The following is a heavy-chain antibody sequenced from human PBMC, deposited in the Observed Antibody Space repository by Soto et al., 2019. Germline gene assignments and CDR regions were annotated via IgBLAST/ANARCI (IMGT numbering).Heavy chain of an antibody. CDR3: ARDLMSEGYCSGGSCYGAFDI. Sequence: SETLSLTCTVSGGSISSYYWSWIRQPPGKGLEWIGYIYYSGSTNYNPSLKSRVTISVDTSKNQFSLKLSSVTAADTAVYYCARDLMSEGYCSGGSCYGAFDIWGQGXMVTV. CDR1: GGSISSYY. V-gene: IGHV4-59*01. CDR2: IYYSGST. D-gene: IGHD2-15*01. J-gene: IGHJ3*02.